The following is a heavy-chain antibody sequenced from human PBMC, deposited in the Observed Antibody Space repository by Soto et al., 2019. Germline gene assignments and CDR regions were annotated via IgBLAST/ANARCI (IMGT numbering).Heavy chain of an antibody. Sequence: ASVKVSCKASGYTFTSYAMHWVRQAPGQRLEWMGWINACNGNTKYSQKFQGRVTITRYTSAITAYMELSSLISEDTAVYYCARDFYSPPSLLLDYWGQETLVTVSS. J-gene: IGHJ4*02. D-gene: IGHD2-15*01. CDR1: GYTFTSYA. V-gene: IGHV1-3*01. CDR3: ARDFYSPPSLLLDY. CDR2: INACNGNT.